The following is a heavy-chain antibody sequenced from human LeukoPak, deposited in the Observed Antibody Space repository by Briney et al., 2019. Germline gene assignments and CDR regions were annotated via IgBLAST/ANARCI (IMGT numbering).Heavy chain of an antibody. CDR2: IKQDGSEE. CDR3: ASTATFDY. D-gene: IGHD2-21*02. Sequence: GGSLRLSCAASGFTFSSYWMNWVRQAPGKGLEWVANIKQDGSEEYYVDSVKGRFTISRDNAKNSLHLQMNSLRAEDTAVYYCASTATFDYWGQGTPVTVSS. CDR1: GFTFSSYW. V-gene: IGHV3-7*01. J-gene: IGHJ4*02.